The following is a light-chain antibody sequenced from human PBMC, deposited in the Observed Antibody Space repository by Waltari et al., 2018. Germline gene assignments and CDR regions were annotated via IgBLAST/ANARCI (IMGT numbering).Light chain of an antibody. J-gene: IGKJ2*03. CDR2: AAS. CDR3: QQSYNTLVYS. Sequence: IQLTQSLSSLSASIGDTVTITCRASQSMGSDLNCCQQKPGKTPKILSFAASNLHTGLPSRFSGSRSGTDVLLTISSLQPEELAAYFCQQSYNTLVYSLGQGTKLEIK. V-gene: IGKV1-39*01. CDR1: QSMGSD.